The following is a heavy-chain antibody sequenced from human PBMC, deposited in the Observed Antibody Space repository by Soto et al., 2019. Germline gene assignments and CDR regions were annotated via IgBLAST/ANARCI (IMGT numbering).Heavy chain of an antibody. D-gene: IGHD6-13*01. CDR1: GFIFSSHA. CDR2: ISYDGNTR. CDR3: ARSLFIAATDTEPFDS. Sequence: GGSLRLSCATSGFIFSSHAMHWVRQAPGKGLEWVAFISYDGNTRYYAASVQGRFTISRDNSKNTLYLHMNSLRAEDTAVHYCARSLFIAATDTEPFDSWGQGTLVTFSS. J-gene: IGHJ4*02. V-gene: IGHV3-30-3*01.